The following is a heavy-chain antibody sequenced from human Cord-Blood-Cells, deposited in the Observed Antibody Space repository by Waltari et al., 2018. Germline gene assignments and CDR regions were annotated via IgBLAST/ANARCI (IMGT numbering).Heavy chain of an antibody. J-gene: IGHJ4*02. CDR1: GGSFSGYY. Sequence: QVQLQQWGAGLLKPSETLSLTCAVYGGSFSGYYWSWNRQPPGKGLEWIGEINHSGSTNYNPSLKSRVTISVDTSKNQFSLKLSSVTAADTAVYYCARWLKGSPFDYWGQGTLVTVSS. CDR2: INHSGST. V-gene: IGHV4-34*01. CDR3: ARWLKGSPFDY. D-gene: IGHD6-19*01.